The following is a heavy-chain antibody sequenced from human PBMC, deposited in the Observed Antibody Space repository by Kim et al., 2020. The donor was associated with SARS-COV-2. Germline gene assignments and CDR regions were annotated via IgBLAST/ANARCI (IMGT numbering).Heavy chain of an antibody. V-gene: IGHV1-3*01. J-gene: IGHJ4*02. CDR3: ARDLNYYDSSGYYPSFDY. CDR2: INAGNGNT. Sequence: ASVKVSCKASGYTFTSYAMHWVRQAPGQRLEWMGWINAGNGNTKYSQKFQGRVTITRDTSASTAYMELSSLRSEDTAVYYCARDLNYYDSSGYYPSFDYWGPGTLVTVSS. CDR1: GYTFTSYA. D-gene: IGHD3-22*01.